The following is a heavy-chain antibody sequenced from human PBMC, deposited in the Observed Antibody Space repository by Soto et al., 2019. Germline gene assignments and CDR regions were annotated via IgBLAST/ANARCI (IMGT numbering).Heavy chain of an antibody. V-gene: IGHV3-64*01. CDR1: GFTFSSYA. CDR3: ARDEEGSIFVLMPGGY. CDR2: ISSNGGST. Sequence: GGSLRLSCAASGFTFSSYAMHWVRQAPGKGLEYVSAISSNGGSTYYANSVKGRFTISRDNSKNTLYLQMGSLRAEDMAVYYCARDEEGSIFVLMPGGYWGQGTLVTVSS. J-gene: IGHJ4*02. D-gene: IGHD3-16*01.